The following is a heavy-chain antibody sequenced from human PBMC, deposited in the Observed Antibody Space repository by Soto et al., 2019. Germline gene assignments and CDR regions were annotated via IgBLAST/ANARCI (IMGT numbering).Heavy chain of an antibody. CDR2: IYHSGST. J-gene: IGHJ3*01. CDR1: GDSLTIGGHY. V-gene: IGHV4-31*03. CDR3: ARGGDGFDL. Sequence: QVRLQESGPGLVRPSQTLSLTCSVSGDSLTIGGHYWTWIRQHPGKGLEWIGYIYHSGSTYYSPSLKSRVPISVDTSDTQFSLKLTSMTAADTAVYYCARGGDGFDLWGQGKMVTVSS.